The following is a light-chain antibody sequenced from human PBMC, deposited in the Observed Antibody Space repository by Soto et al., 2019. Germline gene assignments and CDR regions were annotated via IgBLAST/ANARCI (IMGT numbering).Light chain of an antibody. Sequence: DIQMTQSPSSLSASVGDRVTITCRASQGIREDLGWYQQKPGKAPKRLIYAASSLPSGVPSRFSGSGSGTEFTLTIGSLQPEDFATYYCLQHNSYPFTFGQGTKLEIK. V-gene: IGKV1-17*01. J-gene: IGKJ2*01. CDR3: LQHNSYPFT. CDR2: AAS. CDR1: QGIRED.